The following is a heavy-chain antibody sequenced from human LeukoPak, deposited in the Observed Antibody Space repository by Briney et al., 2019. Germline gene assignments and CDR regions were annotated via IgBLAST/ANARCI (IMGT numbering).Heavy chain of an antibody. J-gene: IGHJ6*03. CDR3: ARYSSSRYYYYYMDV. V-gene: IGHV4-59*01. CDR2: IYYSGST. D-gene: IGHD6-13*01. Sequence: TSETLCLTCTVSGGSISSYYWSWIRQPPGKGLESIGYIYYSGSTNYNPSLKSRVTISVDTSKNQFSLKLSSVTAADTAVYYCARYSSSRYYYYYMDVWGKGTTVTVSS. CDR1: GGSISSYY.